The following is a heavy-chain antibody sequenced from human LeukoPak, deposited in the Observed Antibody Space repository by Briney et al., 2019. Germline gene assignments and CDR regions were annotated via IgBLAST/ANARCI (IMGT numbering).Heavy chain of an antibody. Sequence: SETLSLTCTVSGGSISSYYWSWIRQPPGKGLEWIGYIYYSGSTNYNPSLKSRVTISVDTSKNQFSLKLSSVTAADTAVYYCASSHHRYCSSTSCYYYYMDVWGKGTTVTVSS. CDR1: GGSISSYY. CDR3: ASSHHRYCSSTSCYYYYMDV. D-gene: IGHD2-2*01. CDR2: IYYSGST. J-gene: IGHJ6*03. V-gene: IGHV4-59*08.